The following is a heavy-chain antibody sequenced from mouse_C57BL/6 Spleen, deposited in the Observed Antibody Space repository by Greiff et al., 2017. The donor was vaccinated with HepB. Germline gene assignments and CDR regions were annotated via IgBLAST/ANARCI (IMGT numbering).Heavy chain of an antibody. Sequence: QVQLQQSDAELVKPGASVKISCKVSGYTFTDHTIHWMKQRPEQGLEWIGYIYPRDGSTKYNAKCKGKATLTADKSSSTAYMQLNSLTSEDSAVYVGARDYYGSSPDVWGTGTTVTVSS. CDR2: IYPRDGST. V-gene: IGHV1-78*01. J-gene: IGHJ1*03. CDR3: ARDYYGSSPDV. CDR1: GYTFTDHT. D-gene: IGHD1-1*01.